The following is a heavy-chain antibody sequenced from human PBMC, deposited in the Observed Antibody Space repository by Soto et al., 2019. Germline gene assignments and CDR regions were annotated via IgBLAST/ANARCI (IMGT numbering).Heavy chain of an antibody. CDR3: AGSGCYHHSGMDV. D-gene: IGHD3-22*01. CDR1: GGSISRGGYY. Sequence: TLSLTSTVSGGSISRGGYYWSWILHHAGKRLEWIGYIYYSGSTYSNSSLKSRVTISVDTSKNPFSLKLSSVTAADTAVSFCAGSGCYHHSGMDVWGQGTPVTVSS. J-gene: IGHJ6*02. V-gene: IGHV4-31*03. CDR2: IYYSGST.